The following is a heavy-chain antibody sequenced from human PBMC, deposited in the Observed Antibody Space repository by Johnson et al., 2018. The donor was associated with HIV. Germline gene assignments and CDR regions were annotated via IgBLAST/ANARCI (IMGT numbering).Heavy chain of an antibody. Sequence: HVQLVESGGGVVQPGRSLRLSCAASGFTFSSYGMHWVRQAPGKGLEWVAVISYDGSNKYYADSVKGRFTISRDNSKNTLYLQMNSLRAEDTAVYYCARDVYYYDSSEEGAFDIWGQGTMVTISS. J-gene: IGHJ3*02. CDR2: ISYDGSNK. CDR3: ARDVYYYDSSEEGAFDI. D-gene: IGHD3-22*01. V-gene: IGHV3-30*03. CDR1: GFTFSSYG.